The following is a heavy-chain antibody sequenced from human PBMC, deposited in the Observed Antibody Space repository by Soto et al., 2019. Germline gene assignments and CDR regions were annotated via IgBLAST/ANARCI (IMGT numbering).Heavy chain of an antibody. D-gene: IGHD2-15*01. Sequence: QVQLQQWGAGLLKPSETLSLTCAVYGGSFSGYYWSWIRQPPGKGLEWIGEINHSGSTNYNPSLKSRVTISVDTSKTQFSLKLSSVTAADTAVYYCARKIVVVAATIYYYYGMDVWGQGTTVTVSS. CDR3: ARKIVVVAATIYYYYGMDV. V-gene: IGHV4-34*01. J-gene: IGHJ6*02. CDR2: INHSGST. CDR1: GGSFSGYY.